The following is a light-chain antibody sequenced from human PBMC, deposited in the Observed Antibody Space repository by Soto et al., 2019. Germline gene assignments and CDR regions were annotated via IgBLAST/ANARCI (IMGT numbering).Light chain of an antibody. V-gene: IGLV2-11*01. J-gene: IGLJ1*01. CDR2: GVS. CDR1: RSDVGGYNY. Sequence: QSALTQPRSVSASPGQSVTISCTGPRSDVGGYNYVSWYQHHPGKAPKLMIYGVSERPSGVPDRFSGSKSGNTASLTISGLQAEDEADYYCCSYAGTPYVFGTGTKVTVL. CDR3: CSYAGTPYV.